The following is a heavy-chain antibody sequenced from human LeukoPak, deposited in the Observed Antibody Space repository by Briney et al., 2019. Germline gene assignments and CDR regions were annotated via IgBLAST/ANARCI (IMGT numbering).Heavy chain of an antibody. CDR1: GGSISSSSYY. V-gene: IGHV4-39*07. D-gene: IGHD2-2*01. J-gene: IGHJ4*02. CDR2: IYYSGST. CDR3: ARVREYCSSTSCYVNYFDY. Sequence: PSETLSLTCTVSGGSISSSSYYWGWIRQPPGKGLEWIGSIYYSGSTYYNPSLKSRVTISVDTSKNQFSLKLSSVTAADTAVYYCARVREYCSSTSCYVNYFDYWGQGTLVTVSS.